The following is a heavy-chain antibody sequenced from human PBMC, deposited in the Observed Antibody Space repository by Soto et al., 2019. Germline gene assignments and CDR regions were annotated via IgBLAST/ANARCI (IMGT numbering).Heavy chain of an antibody. D-gene: IGHD6-19*01. CDR1: GYSFTNYW. Sequence: GESLKISCKGSGYSFTNYWIAWVRQTPGKGLEWLGVIYPGDSDTRYSPSFQGQVTISADKSISTAYLQWSSLKASDSAIYYCARHGGLVVAGTKRWFDPRGQGTRVTVSS. CDR2: IYPGDSDT. J-gene: IGHJ5*02. V-gene: IGHV5-51*01. CDR3: ARHGGLVVAGTKRWFDP.